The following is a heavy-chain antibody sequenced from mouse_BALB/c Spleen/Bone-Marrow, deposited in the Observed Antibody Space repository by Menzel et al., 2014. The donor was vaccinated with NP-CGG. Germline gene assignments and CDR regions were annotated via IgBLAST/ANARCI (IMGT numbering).Heavy chain of an antibody. CDR2: INPNSDYT. CDR3: AREVYGSWFAY. V-gene: IGHV1-4*01. D-gene: IGHD2-2*01. CDR1: GYTFTYYT. J-gene: IGHJ3*01. Sequence: VMLVESGAELARPGASVKMSCKASGYTFTYYTMYWVKQRPGQGLEWIGYINPNSDYTNYNQKFKDKATLTADKSSSTAYMQLSSLTSEDSGVYYCAREVYGSWFAYWGQGTLVTVSA.